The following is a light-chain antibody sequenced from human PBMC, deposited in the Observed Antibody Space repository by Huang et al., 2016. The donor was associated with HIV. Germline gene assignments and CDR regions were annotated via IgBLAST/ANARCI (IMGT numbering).Light chain of an antibody. CDR2: KVS. CDR1: QSLVHSDGNTY. J-gene: IGKJ1*01. V-gene: IGKV2-30*02. Sequence: DVVMTQSPLSLPVSLGQPASISCKSSQSLVHSDGNTYLNWFQQRPGQSPRRLIYKVSNRDSGVPDRVSGSGSGTDFTLKISRVEAEDVGVYYCMQGTHWPPWTFGQGTKVEI. CDR3: MQGTHWPPWT.